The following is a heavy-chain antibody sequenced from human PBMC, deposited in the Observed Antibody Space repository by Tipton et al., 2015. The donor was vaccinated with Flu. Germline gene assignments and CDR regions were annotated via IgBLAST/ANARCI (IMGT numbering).Heavy chain of an antibody. CDR3: ARAMARGVTNAPGY. V-gene: IGHV4-34*01. D-gene: IGHD3-10*01. Sequence: TLSLTCAVYGGSFSGYYWSWIRQPPGKGLEWIGEINHSGSTNYNPSLKSRVTISVDTSKNQFSLKLSSVTAADTAVYYCARAMARGVTNAPGYWGQGTLVTVSS. J-gene: IGHJ4*02. CDR1: GGSFSGYY. CDR2: INHSGST.